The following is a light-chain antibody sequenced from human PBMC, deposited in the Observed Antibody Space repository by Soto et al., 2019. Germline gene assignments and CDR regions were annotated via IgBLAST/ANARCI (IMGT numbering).Light chain of an antibody. J-gene: IGKJ4*01. V-gene: IGKV3-20*01. CDR1: QSVTNSY. Sequence: EIVLTQSPGTLSLSPGERATLSCRASQSVTNSYLAWYQQKPGQAPRLFIYDASRRATGIPDRFSGSGSGTAFTLTISRLQPEDFAVYYCHQYGRSLTFGGGTKVEIK. CDR3: HQYGRSLT. CDR2: DAS.